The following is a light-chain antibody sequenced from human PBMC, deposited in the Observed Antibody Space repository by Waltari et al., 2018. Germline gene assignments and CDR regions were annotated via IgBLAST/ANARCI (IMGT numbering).Light chain of an antibody. V-gene: IGLV8-61*01. CDR1: SGSVSSTSY. CDR3: SMYMGSGIWV. Sequence: QTVLTQEPSLSVSPGGTVTLTCALSSGSVSSTSYATWYQQTPGQPPRTLVYKGNGRSSGVPARFSGSILGNKAALTITGAQADDESDYYCSMYMGSGIWVFGGGTKLTVL. CDR2: KGN. J-gene: IGLJ3*02.